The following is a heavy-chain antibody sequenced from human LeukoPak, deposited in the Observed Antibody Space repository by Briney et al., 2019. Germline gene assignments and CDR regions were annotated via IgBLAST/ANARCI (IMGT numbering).Heavy chain of an antibody. D-gene: IGHD3-16*02. V-gene: IGHV4-31*03. CDR1: GGSISSGGYY. Sequence: SQTLSLTCTVSGGSISSGGYYWSWIRQHPGKGLGWIGYMIYSGYTHYNPSLKSRVTISVDTSNNQFFLKLSSVTAADTAVYYSARDAKYVWGNYRWFDPWGQGILVTVSS. J-gene: IGHJ5*02. CDR2: MIYSGYT. CDR3: ARDAKYVWGNYRWFDP.